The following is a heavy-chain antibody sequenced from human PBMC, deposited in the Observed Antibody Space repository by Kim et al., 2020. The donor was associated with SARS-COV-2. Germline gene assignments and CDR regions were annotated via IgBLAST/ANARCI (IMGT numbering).Heavy chain of an antibody. J-gene: IGHJ4*02. CDR1: GFSFSSHW. D-gene: IGHD3-16*01. Sequence: GESLKISCKGSGFSFSSHWISWMRQMPGKGLEWMGRIDPDDSSIIYGPSFQGHVTISADKSSTTASLHWSSLKASDSATYYCARHYYASASYDLWGQGTLVTVAS. V-gene: IGHV5-10-1*01. CDR2: IDPDDSSI. CDR3: ARHYYASASYDL.